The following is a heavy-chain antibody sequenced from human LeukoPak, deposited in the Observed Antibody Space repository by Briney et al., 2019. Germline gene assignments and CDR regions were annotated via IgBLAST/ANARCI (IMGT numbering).Heavy chain of an antibody. V-gene: IGHV3-9*01. CDR1: GFTFDDYA. CDR3: AKHGSGSYFGWWYYFDY. Sequence: PGGSLRLSCAASGFTFDDYAMHWVRQAPGKGLEWVSGISWNSGSIDYADSVKGRFTISRDNAKNSLYLQMNSLRAEDTALYYCAKHGSGSYFGWWYYFDYWGQGTLVTVSS. CDR2: ISWNSGSI. J-gene: IGHJ4*02. D-gene: IGHD3-10*01.